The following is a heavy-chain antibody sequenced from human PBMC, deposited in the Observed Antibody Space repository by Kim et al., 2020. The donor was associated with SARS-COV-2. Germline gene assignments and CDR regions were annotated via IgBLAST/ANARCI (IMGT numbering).Heavy chain of an antibody. Sequence: VRGRFTSSRDNAKNSLYLQMNSLRAEDTAVYYCAREWPEGDILTGFPLDPWGQGTLVTVSS. J-gene: IGHJ5*02. CDR3: AREWPEGDILTGFPLDP. D-gene: IGHD3-9*01. V-gene: IGHV3-48*03.